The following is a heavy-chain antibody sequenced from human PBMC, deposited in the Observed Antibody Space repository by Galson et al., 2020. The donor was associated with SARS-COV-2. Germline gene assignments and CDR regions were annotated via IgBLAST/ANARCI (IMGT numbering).Heavy chain of an antibody. CDR1: AFTFNNAW. CDR3: STVTRNYGNYYFDS. V-gene: IGHV3-15*01. J-gene: IGHJ4*02. CDR2: ISRRTDGGTT. Sequence: GGSLRLSCAASAFTFNNAWMSWARQAPGRGLEWVGRISRRTDGGTTDYSAPVKGRFSISRDDSKNTLHLQRNSLKTEDTAVYYCSTVTRNYGNYYFDSWGQGTLVTVSS. D-gene: IGHD4-17*01.